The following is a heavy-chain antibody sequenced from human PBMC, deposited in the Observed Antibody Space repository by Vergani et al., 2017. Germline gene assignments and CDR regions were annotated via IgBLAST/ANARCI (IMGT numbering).Heavy chain of an antibody. V-gene: IGHV3-15*01. D-gene: IGHD3-16*01. Sequence: EVQLVESGGGLVQPGGSLRLSCAASGFTFSNAWMSWVRQAPGKGLEWVGRIKSKTDGGTTEYAASVKGRFTISRDDSKSIAYLQMSSLKAEDTAVYYCTRDRLDDSYAYFDYWGQGTLVTVSP. J-gene: IGHJ4*02. CDR1: GFTFSNAW. CDR2: IKSKTDGGTT. CDR3: TRDRLDDSYAYFDY.